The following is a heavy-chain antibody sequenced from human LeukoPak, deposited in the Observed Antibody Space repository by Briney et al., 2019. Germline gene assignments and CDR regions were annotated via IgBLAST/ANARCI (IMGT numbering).Heavy chain of an antibody. J-gene: IGHJ2*01. Sequence: SETLSLTCTVSGGSISSYYWSWIRQPAGKGLKWIGRIYTSGSTNYNPSLKSRVTMSVDTSKNQFSLKLSSVTAADTAVYYCARVVVIKDWYFDLWGRGTLVTVSS. CDR3: ARVVVIKDWYFDL. CDR2: IYTSGST. V-gene: IGHV4-4*07. CDR1: GGSISSYY. D-gene: IGHD3-22*01.